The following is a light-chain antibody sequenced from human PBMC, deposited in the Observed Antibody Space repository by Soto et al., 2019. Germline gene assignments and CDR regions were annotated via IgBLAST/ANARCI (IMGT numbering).Light chain of an antibody. J-gene: IGLJ1*01. Sequence: QSVLTQPASVSGSPGQSITISCTGTSSDVGGYNAVSWYQQHPGRAPKLMLYDVGNRPSGLSNRFSGSKSGSTASLTISGLQAEDDADYFCSSYTRSVVYVFGGGTKVTVL. V-gene: IGLV2-14*01. CDR2: DVG. CDR1: SSDVGGYNA. CDR3: SSYTRSVVYV.